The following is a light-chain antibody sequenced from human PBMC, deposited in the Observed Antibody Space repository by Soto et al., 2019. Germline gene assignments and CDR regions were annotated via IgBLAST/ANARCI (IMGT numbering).Light chain of an antibody. CDR2: EVT. CDR3: SSHAGINNVV. V-gene: IGLV2-8*01. J-gene: IGLJ3*02. CDR1: SSDVGGYNY. Sequence: AVVTQPPSASGSPGQSVTISCTGTSSDVGGYNYVSWYQQHPGKAPKLIIYEVTKRPSGVPDRFSGSKSGNTASLTVSGLQAEDEADYYCSSHAGINNVVFGGGTKLTVL.